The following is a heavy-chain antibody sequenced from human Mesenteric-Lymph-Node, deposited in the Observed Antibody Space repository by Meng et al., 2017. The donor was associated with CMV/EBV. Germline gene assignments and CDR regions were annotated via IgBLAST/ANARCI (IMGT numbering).Heavy chain of an antibody. D-gene: IGHD6-19*01. CDR2: ISPHNGGT. Sequence: ASVKVSCKASGYTFTDYYIHWVRQAPGQGLEWMGWISPHNGGTNYAQKFQDRVTMTRDTSLSTAYLVLRRLSYDDSAIYYCARDVFRSGWYGATGRIDFWGQGSLVTVSS. CDR3: ARDVFRSGWYGATGRIDF. CDR1: GYTFTDYY. V-gene: IGHV1-2*02. J-gene: IGHJ4*02.